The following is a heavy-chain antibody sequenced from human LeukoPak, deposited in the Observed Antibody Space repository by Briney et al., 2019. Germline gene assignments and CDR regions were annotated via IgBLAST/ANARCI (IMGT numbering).Heavy chain of an antibody. CDR3: ASQGYSSSGTNGGQNWFDP. CDR2: MNPNSGNT. V-gene: IGHV1-8*01. CDR1: GYTFTNYD. J-gene: IGHJ5*02. Sequence: ASVKVSCKASGYTFTNYDINWVRKATGQGLEWMGWMNPNSGNTGYAQKFQGRVTMTRNTSISTAYMELSSLRSEDTAVYYCASQGYSSSGTNGGQNWFDPWGQGTLVTVSS. D-gene: IGHD6-13*01.